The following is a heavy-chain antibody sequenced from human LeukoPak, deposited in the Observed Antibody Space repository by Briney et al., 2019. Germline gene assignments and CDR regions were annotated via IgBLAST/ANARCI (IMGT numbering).Heavy chain of an antibody. Sequence: PSETLSLTCAVYGGSFSGYYWSWIRQPPGKERWWIGEINHGGSSNYNPSLKSRVTISVDTSKNQFSLKLPSVTAAGTAVYSCRGSISRGYDYVAAIDIWGQGTKVTVSS. CDR3: RGSISRGYDYVAAIDI. J-gene: IGHJ3*02. CDR1: GGSFSGYY. V-gene: IGHV4-34*01. D-gene: IGHD3-22*01. CDR2: INHGGSS.